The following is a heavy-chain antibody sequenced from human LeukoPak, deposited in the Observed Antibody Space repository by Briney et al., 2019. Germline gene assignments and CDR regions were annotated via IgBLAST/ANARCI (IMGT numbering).Heavy chain of an antibody. Sequence: SETLSLTCTVSGGSISSSSYYWGWIRQPPGKGLEWIGSIYYSGSTHYNPSLKSRVTISVDTSKNQFSLKLSSVTAADTAVYYCARLPMYSSSFDYWGQGTLVTVSS. CDR3: ARLPMYSSSFDY. J-gene: IGHJ4*02. CDR1: GGSISSSSYY. D-gene: IGHD6-13*01. V-gene: IGHV4-39*01. CDR2: IYYSGST.